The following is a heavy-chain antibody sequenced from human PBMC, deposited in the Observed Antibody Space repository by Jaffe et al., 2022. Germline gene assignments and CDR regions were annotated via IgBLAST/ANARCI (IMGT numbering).Heavy chain of an antibody. CDR2: FDPEDGET. J-gene: IGHJ4*02. V-gene: IGHV1-24*01. CDR1: GYTLTELS. CDR3: ATESLRAKMTTVTTRRELDY. D-gene: IGHD4-17*01. Sequence: QVQLVQSGAEVKKPGASVKVSCKVSGYTLTELSMHWVRQAPGKGLEWMGGFDPEDGETIYAQKFQGRVTMTEDTSTDTAYMELSSLRSEDTAVYYCATESLRAKMTTVTTRRELDYWGQGTLVTVSS.